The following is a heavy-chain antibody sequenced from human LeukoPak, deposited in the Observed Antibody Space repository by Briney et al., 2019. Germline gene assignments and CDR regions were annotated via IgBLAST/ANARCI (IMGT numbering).Heavy chain of an antibody. V-gene: IGHV1-69*05. CDR2: IIPIFGTA. CDR1: GGTFSSYA. J-gene: IGHJ3*02. CDR3: ARARRYCSGGSFPWAFDI. D-gene: IGHD2-15*01. Sequence: ASVKVSCKASGGTFSSYAISWVRQAPGQGLGWMGGIIPIFGTANSAQKFQGRVTITTDESTSTAYMELSSQRTEDTAVYYWARARRYCSGGSFPWAFDIWGQGTMVTVSS.